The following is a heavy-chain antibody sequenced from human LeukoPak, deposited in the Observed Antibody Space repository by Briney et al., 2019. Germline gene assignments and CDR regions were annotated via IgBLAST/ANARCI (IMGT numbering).Heavy chain of an antibody. CDR3: ARDHYDHYGDYAFDY. V-gene: IGHV4-4*07. Sequence: SETLSLTCTVSGGSISSYYCSWIRQPAGTGLEWIGRIYTTGSTNYNPSLKSRVTMSVDTSKNQFSLRLSSVTAADTAVYYCARDHYDHYGDYAFDYWGQGTLVTVSS. J-gene: IGHJ4*02. CDR1: GGSISSYY. CDR2: IYTTGST. D-gene: IGHD4-17*01.